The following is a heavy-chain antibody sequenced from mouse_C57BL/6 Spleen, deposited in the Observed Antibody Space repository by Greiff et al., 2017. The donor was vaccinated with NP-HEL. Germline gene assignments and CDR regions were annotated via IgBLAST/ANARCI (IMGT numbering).Heavy chain of an antibody. CDR3: AREGDYYGSPHFDY. J-gene: IGHJ2*01. CDR2: ISDGGSYT. CDR1: GFTFSSYA. V-gene: IGHV5-4*01. Sequence: EVHLVESGGGLVKPGGSLKLSCAASGFTFSSYAMSWVRQTPEKRLEWVATISDGGSYTYYPDNVKGRFTISRDNAKNNLYLQMSHLKSEDTAMYYCAREGDYYGSPHFDYWGQGTTLTVSS. D-gene: IGHD1-1*01.